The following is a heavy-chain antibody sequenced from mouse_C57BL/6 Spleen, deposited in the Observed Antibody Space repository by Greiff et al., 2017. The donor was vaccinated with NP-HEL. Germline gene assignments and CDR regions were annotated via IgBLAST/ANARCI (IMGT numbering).Heavy chain of an antibody. CDR3: ASQLTGFAY. J-gene: IGHJ3*01. V-gene: IGHV5-4*01. Sequence: EVQLVESGGGLVKPGGSLKLSCAASGFTFSSYAMSWVRQTPEKRLEWVATISDGGSYTYYPDNVKGRFTISRDNAKNNLYLQMSHLKSEDTAMYYCASQLTGFAYWGQGTLVTVSA. CDR1: GFTFSSYA. D-gene: IGHD4-1*01. CDR2: ISDGGSYT.